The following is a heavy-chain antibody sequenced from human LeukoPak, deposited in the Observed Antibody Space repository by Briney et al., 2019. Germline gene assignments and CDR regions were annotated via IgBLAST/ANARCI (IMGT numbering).Heavy chain of an antibody. CDR3: AREAGYRRYYFDY. CDR2: ISSSSSYI. D-gene: IGHD5-12*01. V-gene: IGHV3-21*01. J-gene: IGHJ4*02. Sequence: TGGSLRLSCAASGFTFSTYGMHWVRQAPGKGLEWVSSISSSSSYIYYADSVKGRFTISRDNAKNSLYLQMNSLRAEDTAVYYCAREAGYRRYYFDYWGQGTLVTVSS. CDR1: GFTFSTYG.